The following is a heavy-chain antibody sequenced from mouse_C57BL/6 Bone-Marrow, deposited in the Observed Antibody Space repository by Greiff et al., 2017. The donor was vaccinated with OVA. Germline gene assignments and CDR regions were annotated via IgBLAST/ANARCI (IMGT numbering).Heavy chain of an antibody. J-gene: IGHJ2*01. CDR2: INSAGGST. Sequence: EVKVVESGGGLVQPGESLKLSCESTEYEFPSHDMSWVRKTPEKRLELVAAINSAGGSTYYPDNMERRFLISRDKTKKTLYLQMSSLRSEDTALYYRARQGFDYWGQGTTLTVSS. CDR3: ARQGFDY. V-gene: IGHV5-2*01. CDR1: EYEFPSHD.